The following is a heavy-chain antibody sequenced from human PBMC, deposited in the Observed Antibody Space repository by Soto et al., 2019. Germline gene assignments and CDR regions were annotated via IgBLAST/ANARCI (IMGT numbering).Heavy chain of an antibody. CDR3: AQGRGAY. D-gene: IGHD3-10*01. CDR2: IRVYNGNA. J-gene: IGHJ4*02. CDR1: GDTFSSNV. Sequence: QVQLVQSEPEVKKPGASVKVSCKVSGDTFSSNVITWVRQAPGQGLEWMGWIRVYNGNADYAQNLQGRVTMTTDTSTNTAYMELRSLRFDDTAVYYSAQGRGAYWGQGTLVTVTS. V-gene: IGHV1-18*01.